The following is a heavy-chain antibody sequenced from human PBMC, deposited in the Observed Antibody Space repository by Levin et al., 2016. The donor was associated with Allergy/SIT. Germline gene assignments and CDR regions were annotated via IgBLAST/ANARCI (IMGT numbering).Heavy chain of an antibody. V-gene: IGHV5-10-1*01. CDR2: IDPSDSYT. CDR3: ARHSSSAWYFDL. CDR1: GYSFTSYW. D-gene: IGHD6-13*01. Sequence: KVSCKGSGYSFTSYWISWVRQMPGKGLEWMGRIDPSDSYTNYSPSFQGHVTISADKSISTAYLQWSSLKASDTAMYYCARHSSSAWYFDLWGRGTLVTVSS. J-gene: IGHJ2*01.